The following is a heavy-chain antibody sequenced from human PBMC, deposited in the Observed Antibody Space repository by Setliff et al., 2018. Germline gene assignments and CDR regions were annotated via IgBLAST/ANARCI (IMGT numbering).Heavy chain of an antibody. Sequence: PSETLSLTCTVSGASVGSGGYYWIWIRQPAGKGLEWIGTVYYTGRTYYNPSLKSRVTIAVDAPDNHFSLKLRSVTAADTAVYYCARAPNDLGVDWLFNNYFDYWGHGTLVTVSS. CDR1: GASVGSGGYY. V-gene: IGHV4-39*02. J-gene: IGHJ4*01. CDR3: ARAPNDLGVDWLFNNYFDY. D-gene: IGHD3-9*01. CDR2: VYYTGRT.